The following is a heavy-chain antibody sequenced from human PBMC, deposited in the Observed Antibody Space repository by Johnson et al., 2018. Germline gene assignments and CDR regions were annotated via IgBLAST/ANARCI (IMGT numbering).Heavy chain of an antibody. J-gene: IGHJ6*02. CDR1: GFTFDEFA. V-gene: IGHV3-9*01. Sequence: VQLVESGGGLVQXGRSLRVXCAASGFTFDEFAMHWVRPAPGKGLEWVSGISWNSGKIDYADPVKGRVIISRDNSKNTVYLQMNSLRSEHTAVYYCASGRDVEWLFGMDVWGQGTTVTVSS. CDR2: ISWNSGKI. D-gene: IGHD6-19*01. CDR3: ASGRDVEWLFGMDV.